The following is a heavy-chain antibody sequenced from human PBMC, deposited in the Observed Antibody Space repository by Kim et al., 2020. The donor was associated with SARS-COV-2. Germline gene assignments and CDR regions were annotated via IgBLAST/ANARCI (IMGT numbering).Heavy chain of an antibody. J-gene: IGHJ3*01. CDR3: AKEGGGYGESAFDL. D-gene: IGHD3-22*01. CDR1: GFTFTGHP. CDR2: IRTTGRQT. Sequence: GGSLRLSCAASGFTFTGHPMTWVRQAPAKGLEWVSTIRTTGRQTYYADSVKGRFSISTDDSKNTLYLQLNSVRADATGVYYCAKEGGGYGESAFDLWGQGIIVTVSS. V-gene: IGHV3-23*01.